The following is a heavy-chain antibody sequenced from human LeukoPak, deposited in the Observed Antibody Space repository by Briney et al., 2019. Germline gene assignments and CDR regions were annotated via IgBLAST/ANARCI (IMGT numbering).Heavy chain of an antibody. CDR2: ISGSGSTI. Sequence: PGGALRLSCACSQFTFRNYEINWVRQAPGKGLEWVSYISGSGSTIYYADSVKGRLTISRDNAKNSLYLQMNRLRAEDTAVYYCARVGPTSGFDYWGQGTLVTVSS. CDR1: QFTFRNYE. CDR3: ARVGPTSGFDY. V-gene: IGHV3-48*03. D-gene: IGHD1-26*01. J-gene: IGHJ4*02.